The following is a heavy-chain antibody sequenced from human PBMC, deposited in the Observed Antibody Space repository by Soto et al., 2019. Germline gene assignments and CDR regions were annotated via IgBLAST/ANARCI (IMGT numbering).Heavy chain of an antibody. Sequence: ASVKVSCKASGYTFTSYGISLVRQAPGQGLEWMGWISAYNGNTNYAQKLQGRVTMTTDTSTSTAYMELRSLRSDDTAVYYCASDPYCSGGRGYGYWGQGTLVSVSS. CDR2: ISAYNGNT. CDR3: ASDPYCSGGRGYGY. J-gene: IGHJ4*02. CDR1: GYTFTSYG. D-gene: IGHD2-15*01. V-gene: IGHV1-18*01.